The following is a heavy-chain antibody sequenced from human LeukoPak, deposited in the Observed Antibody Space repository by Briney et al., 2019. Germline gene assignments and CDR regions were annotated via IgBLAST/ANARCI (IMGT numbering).Heavy chain of an antibody. CDR2: IYSSGTT. V-gene: IGHV4-4*07. D-gene: IGHD3-9*01. Sequence: SETLSLTCAVSGGSLGSYYWIWIRQPAGKGLEWIGRIYSSGTTNYNPSLKSRVTMSVDTPKNHFSLNLTSVTAADTAVYFCARETYYDVLSGAYDIWGQGTMVTVSS. CDR1: GGSLGSYY. J-gene: IGHJ3*02. CDR3: ARETYYDVLSGAYDI.